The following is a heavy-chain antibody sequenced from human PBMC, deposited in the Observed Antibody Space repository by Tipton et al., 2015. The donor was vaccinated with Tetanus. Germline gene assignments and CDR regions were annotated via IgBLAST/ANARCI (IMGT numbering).Heavy chain of an antibody. Sequence: LRLSCTVSGDSMTKYYWSWIRQPPGKGLEWISYIFHSGSTNYNPSLKSRVTISMDTSKNQISLKLSSVTAADTAVYYCAGVTAQRTELYFEHWGQGTQVTVSS. CDR1: GDSMTKYY. V-gene: IGHV4-59*01. CDR3: AGVTAQRTELYFEH. D-gene: IGHD2-8*02. CDR2: IFHSGST. J-gene: IGHJ1*01.